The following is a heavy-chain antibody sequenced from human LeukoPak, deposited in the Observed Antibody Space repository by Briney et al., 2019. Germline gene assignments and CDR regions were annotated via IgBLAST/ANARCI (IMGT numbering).Heavy chain of an antibody. CDR2: ISSSSSTI. Sequence: GGSLRLSCAASGFTFSSYSMNWVRQAPGKGLEWVSYISSSSSTIYYADSVKGRFTISRDNAKNSLYLQMNSLRAEDTAVYYCERERTWVHAFDIWGQGTMVTVSS. D-gene: IGHD1-26*01. J-gene: IGHJ3*02. CDR3: ERERTWVHAFDI. V-gene: IGHV3-48*01. CDR1: GFTFSSYS.